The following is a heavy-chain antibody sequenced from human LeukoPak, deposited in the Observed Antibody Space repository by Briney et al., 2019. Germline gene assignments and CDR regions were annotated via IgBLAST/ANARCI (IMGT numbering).Heavy chain of an antibody. CDR3: ARDCSSTSCYTFGAFDI. CDR2: IYYSGST. J-gene: IGHJ3*02. V-gene: IGHV4-61*01. CDR1: GGSVSSGSYY. D-gene: IGHD2-2*02. Sequence: PSETLSLTCTVSGGSVSSGSYYWSWIRQPPEKGLEWIGYIYYSGSTNYNPSLKSRVTISVDTSKNQFSLKLSSVTAADTAVYYCARDCSSTSCYTFGAFDIWGQGTMVTVSS.